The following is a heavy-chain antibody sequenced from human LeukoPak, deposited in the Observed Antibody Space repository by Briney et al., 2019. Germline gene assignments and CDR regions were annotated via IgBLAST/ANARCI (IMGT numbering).Heavy chain of an antibody. CDR3: ASKRYGDYVSGYYYMDV. CDR1: GYTFTSYY. CDR2: INPSGGST. V-gene: IGHV1-46*01. Sequence: GASVKVSCKASGYTFTSYYMHWVRQAPGQGLEWMGIINPSGGSTSYAQKFQGRVTITADESTSTAYMELSSLRSEDTAVYYCASKRYGDYVSGYYYMDVWGKGTTVTVSS. D-gene: IGHD4-17*01. J-gene: IGHJ6*03.